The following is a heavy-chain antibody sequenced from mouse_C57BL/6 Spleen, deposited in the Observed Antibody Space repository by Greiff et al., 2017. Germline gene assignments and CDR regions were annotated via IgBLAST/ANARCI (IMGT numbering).Heavy chain of an antibody. D-gene: IGHD1-1*01. CDR3: ARYYGSWDYAVDY. V-gene: IGHV1-50*01. J-gene: IGHJ4*01. Sequence: VQLQQPGAELVKPGASVKLSCKASGYTFTSYWMQWVKQRPGQGLEWIGEIDPSDSYTNYNQKFKGKATLTVDTSSSTAYMQLSSLTSEDSAVYYCARYYGSWDYAVDYWGQGTSVTVSS. CDR1: GYTFTSYW. CDR2: IDPSDSYT.